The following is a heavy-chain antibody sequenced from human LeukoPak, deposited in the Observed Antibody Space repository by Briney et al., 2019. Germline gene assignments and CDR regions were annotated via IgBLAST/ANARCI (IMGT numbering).Heavy chain of an antibody. V-gene: IGHV3-30*03. J-gene: IGHJ3*02. D-gene: IGHD5-12*01. CDR1: GFTFSSSG. Sequence: GGSLRLSCAASGFTFSSSGMHWVRQAPGKGLGWVAVISYDGGNKYYADSVKGRFTISRDNSKNTLYLQMNSLRAEDTAVYYCARSGRGYDDAFDIWGQGTMVTVSS. CDR3: ARSGRGYDDAFDI. CDR2: ISYDGGNK.